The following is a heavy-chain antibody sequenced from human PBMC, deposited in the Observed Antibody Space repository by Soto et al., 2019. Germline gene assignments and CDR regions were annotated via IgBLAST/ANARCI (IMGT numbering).Heavy chain of an antibody. V-gene: IGHV3-30*04. CDR3: AGGTPIISRTTGGY. CDR2: ISSDGKNK. D-gene: IGHD1-20*01. CDR1: GITLRSYA. J-gene: IGHJ4*02. Sequence: QVQLVESGGGVVQPGTSLRLSCEGSGITLRSYAMHWDRQAPGKGLEWVAVISSDGKNKYYADSVRGRFSISRDTSKNVMYLQVNSLRTEDTAVYYCAGGTPIISRTTGGYWGQGTLVTVSS.